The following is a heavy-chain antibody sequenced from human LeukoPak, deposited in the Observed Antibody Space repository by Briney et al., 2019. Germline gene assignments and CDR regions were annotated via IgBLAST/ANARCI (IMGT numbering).Heavy chain of an antibody. D-gene: IGHD4-17*01. Sequence: GGSLRLSCAASEFTFSRYWMSWVRQAPGKGLEWVANIKQDGSEKYYVDSVKGRFTISRDNAKNSLYLQMNSLRAEDTAVYYCARDPAHGALDYWGQGTLVTVSS. V-gene: IGHV3-7*04. CDR1: EFTFSRYW. J-gene: IGHJ4*02. CDR3: ARDPAHGALDY. CDR2: IKQDGSEK.